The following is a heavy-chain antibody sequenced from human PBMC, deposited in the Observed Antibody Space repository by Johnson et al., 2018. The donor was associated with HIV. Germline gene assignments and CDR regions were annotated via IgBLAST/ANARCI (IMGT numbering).Heavy chain of an antibody. D-gene: IGHD6-13*01. CDR1: GFTFSSYG. Sequence: QVQLVESGGGVVQPGRSLRLSCAASGFTFSSYGMHWVRQAPGKGLEWLAVISYDGSNKYYADSVKGRFPISRANSKNTLYLQMNSLRAEDTAVYYCARDRRGHLSWSSDAFDIWGQGTMVTVSS. CDR2: ISYDGSNK. V-gene: IGHV3-30*03. CDR3: ARDRRGHLSWSSDAFDI. J-gene: IGHJ3*02.